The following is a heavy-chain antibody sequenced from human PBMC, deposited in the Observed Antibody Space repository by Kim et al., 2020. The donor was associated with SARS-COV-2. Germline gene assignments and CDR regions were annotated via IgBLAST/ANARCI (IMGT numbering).Heavy chain of an antibody. CDR3: SRQAPTFFDSTHYYSDH. J-gene: IGHJ4*01. D-gene: IGHD3-22*01. Sequence: GGSLRLSCEVSGLIVSDNYMSWVRQAPGKGLEWVSIIYSGGAAYYADSVKGRFTISRDNSKNILYLQMNSLRAEDTAVYYCSRQAPTFFDSTHYYSDHWGHGTLVTVSS. V-gene: IGHV3-66*02. CDR2: IYSGGAA. CDR1: GLIVSDNY.